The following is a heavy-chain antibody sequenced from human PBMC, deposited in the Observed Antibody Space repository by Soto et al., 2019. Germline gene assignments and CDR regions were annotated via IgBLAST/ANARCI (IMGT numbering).Heavy chain of an antibody. Sequence: QVQLVGSGGGVVQPGRSLRLSCAASGFTFSSYAMHWVRQAPGKGLEWVAVISYDGSNKYYADSVKGRFTISRDNSKNTLYLQMNSLRAEDTAVYYCARGRDYYDSSGYPPYYFDYWGQGTLVTVSS. V-gene: IGHV3-30-3*01. D-gene: IGHD3-22*01. J-gene: IGHJ4*02. CDR1: GFTFSSYA. CDR2: ISYDGSNK. CDR3: ARGRDYYDSSGYPPYYFDY.